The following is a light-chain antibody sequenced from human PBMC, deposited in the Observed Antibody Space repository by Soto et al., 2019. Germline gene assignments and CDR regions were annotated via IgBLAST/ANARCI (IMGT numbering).Light chain of an antibody. Sequence: EIVLTQSPGTLSLSPEERATLSCRASQSIGSSYLAWYQQKPGQAPRLLIYGASTRATGIPERFSGSGSGTDFTLTINRVAPEDFAVYYCQQYVSLPITFGQGTRLEIK. V-gene: IGKV3-20*01. CDR2: GAS. CDR1: QSIGSSY. CDR3: QQYVSLPIT. J-gene: IGKJ5*01.